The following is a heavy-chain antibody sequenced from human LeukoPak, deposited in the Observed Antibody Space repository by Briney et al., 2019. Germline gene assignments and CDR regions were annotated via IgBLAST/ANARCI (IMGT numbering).Heavy chain of an antibody. CDR1: GGSFSGYY. CDR2: ISYSGST. V-gene: IGHV4-59*01. Sequence: SETLSLTCAVYGGSFSGYYWNWIRQPPGKGLEWIGSISYSGSTNYNPSLESRVTISVDTSKNQISLKVSSVTAADTAIYYCARAPERWYSYGSYTYHYMDVWGRGTTVTVSS. D-gene: IGHD3-10*01. CDR3: ARAPERWYSYGSYTYHYMDV. J-gene: IGHJ6*03.